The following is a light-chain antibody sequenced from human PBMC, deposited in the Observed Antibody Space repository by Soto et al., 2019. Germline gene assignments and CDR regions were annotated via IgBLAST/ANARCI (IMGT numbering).Light chain of an antibody. CDR3: QQRSNWPLT. J-gene: IGKJ4*01. CDR1: QSVSSY. Sequence: EIVLTQSPATLSLSPGERATLSCRASQSVSSYLAWYQQKPGQAPRLLIYDASNRATGIPARFSGSGSGTDFTLTISCLEPEDFAVYYGQQRSNWPLTFGGGTKVEIK. V-gene: IGKV3-11*01. CDR2: DAS.